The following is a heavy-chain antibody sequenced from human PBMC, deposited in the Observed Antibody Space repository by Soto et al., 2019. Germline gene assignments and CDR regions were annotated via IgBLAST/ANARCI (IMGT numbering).Heavy chain of an antibody. CDR1: GYTFTSYD. D-gene: IGHD5-12*01. Sequence: GASVKVSCKASGYTFTSYDIHWVRQATGQGLEWMGWMNPNSGNTGYAQKFQGRVTMTRNTSRSTAYMELSSLRSEDTAVYYCARGGRGYSVYDLINPHDHWGQGAMVTVSS. J-gene: IGHJ4*02. V-gene: IGHV1-8*01. CDR2: MNPNSGNT. CDR3: ARGGRGYSVYDLINPHDH.